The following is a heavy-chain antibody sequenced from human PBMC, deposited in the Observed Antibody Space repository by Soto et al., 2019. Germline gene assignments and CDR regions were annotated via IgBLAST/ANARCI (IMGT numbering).Heavy chain of an antibody. Sequence: SETLSLTCTVSGGSIRNYYWSWIRQPPGKGLEWIGYVYSSGSTHYNPSLQSRVTISADTSRNQVSLKVNSVTAADTAVYYCARDHPHSYGVYYFDYWGQGTPVT. V-gene: IGHV4-59*01. CDR3: ARDHPHSYGVYYFDY. CDR2: VYSSGST. CDR1: GGSIRNYY. J-gene: IGHJ4*02. D-gene: IGHD5-18*01.